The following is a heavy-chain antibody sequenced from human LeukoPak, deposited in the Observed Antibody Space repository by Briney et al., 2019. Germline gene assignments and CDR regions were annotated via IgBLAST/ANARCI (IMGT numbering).Heavy chain of an antibody. Sequence: ASVKVSCKASGYTFTSYGISWVRQAPGQGLEWMGWISAYNGNTNYAQKLQGRVTMTRDTSTSTVYMELSSLRSEDTAVYYCAGGDNSSWSFDYWGQGTLVIVSS. J-gene: IGHJ4*02. D-gene: IGHD6-13*01. CDR2: ISAYNGNT. V-gene: IGHV1-18*01. CDR1: GYTFTSYG. CDR3: AGGDNSSWSFDY.